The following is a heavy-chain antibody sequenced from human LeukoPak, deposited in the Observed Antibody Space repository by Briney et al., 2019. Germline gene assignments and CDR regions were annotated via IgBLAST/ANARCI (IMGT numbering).Heavy chain of an antibody. Sequence: PGGSLRLSCAASGFTFGNYAMSWVSQAPGKGLEWVSLISGNGGSTYYADSVKGRFTISRDNSKNTLYLQMNSLRAEDTAIYYCAKDQVRSYCSDGSCYPFASWGQGTLVTVSS. V-gene: IGHV3-23*01. J-gene: IGHJ4*02. CDR2: ISGNGGST. CDR1: GFTFGNYA. D-gene: IGHD2-15*01. CDR3: AKDQVRSYCSDGSCYPFAS.